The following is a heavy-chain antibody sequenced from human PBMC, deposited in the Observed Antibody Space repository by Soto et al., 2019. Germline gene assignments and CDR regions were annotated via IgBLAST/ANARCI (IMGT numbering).Heavy chain of an antibody. CDR3: AGTVEIPYYHGMDV. D-gene: IGHD4-4*01. CDR1: GGTLRSHA. Sequence: QVQLVQSVAEVKKPGSSVRVSCKASGGTLRSHAINWVRKAPGQGLEWMGGIIPIFGSPNYAQKFQGRVKITADESSITAYMELSRLRSEATAVYYCAGTVEIPYYHGMDVLCQGTTVTVS. V-gene: IGHV1-69*01. J-gene: IGHJ6*02. CDR2: IIPIFGSP.